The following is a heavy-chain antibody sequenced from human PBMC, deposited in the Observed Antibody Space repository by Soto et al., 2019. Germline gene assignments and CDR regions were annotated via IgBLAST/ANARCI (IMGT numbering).Heavy chain of an antibody. CDR1: GYTFTAYY. V-gene: IGHV1-2*02. CDR3: ATLVAAAHTFDY. J-gene: IGHJ4*02. D-gene: IGHD6-13*01. CDR2: INPKSGGT. Sequence: QVQLVQSGAEVKKPGASVKVSCKASGYTFTAYYIQWVRQAPGQGLEFMGWINPKSGGTNYAQSFQGRVTMTRDTSINTAYMEVSRLRFDETAVYYCATLVAAAHTFDYWGQGTLVTVSS.